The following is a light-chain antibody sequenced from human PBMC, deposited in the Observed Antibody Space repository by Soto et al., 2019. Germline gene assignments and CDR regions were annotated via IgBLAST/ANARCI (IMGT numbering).Light chain of an antibody. CDR2: EVI. V-gene: IGLV2-8*01. Sequence: QSALTQPPSASGSPGQSVTISCTGTNSDAGGSTYVSWYQQHPGKAPKLVIYEVIKRPSGVPDRFSGSRSGNTASLTVSGLQAEDYADYYCSSNVVGTNLKIFGGGTKLTVL. CDR3: SSNVVGTNLKI. CDR1: NSDAGGSTY. J-gene: IGLJ2*01.